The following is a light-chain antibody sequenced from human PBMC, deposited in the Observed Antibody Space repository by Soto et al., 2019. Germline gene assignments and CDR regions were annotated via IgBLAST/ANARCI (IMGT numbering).Light chain of an antibody. Sequence: NFMLTQPHSVSESPGKTVTISCTRSSGSIASNYVQWYQQRPGSAPTTVIYEDNQRPSGVPDRFSGSIDSSSNSASLTISGLKTEDEADYYCRSYDSSNPRVVFGGGTKLTVL. CDR2: EDN. J-gene: IGLJ2*01. CDR1: SGSIASNY. V-gene: IGLV6-57*04. CDR3: RSYDSSNPRVV.